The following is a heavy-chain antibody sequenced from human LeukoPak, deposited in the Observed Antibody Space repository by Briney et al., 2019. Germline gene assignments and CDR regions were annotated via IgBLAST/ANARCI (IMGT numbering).Heavy chain of an antibody. CDR3: ASVVVPAATILDAFDI. V-gene: IGHV4-59*12. D-gene: IGHD2-2*01. Sequence: KSSETLSLTCTVSGGSISSYYWSWIRQPPGKGLEWIGYIYYSGSTYYNPSLKSRVTISVDTSKNQFSLKPSSVTAADTAVYYCASVVVPAATILDAFDIWGQGTMVTVSS. CDR1: GGSISSYY. J-gene: IGHJ3*02. CDR2: IYYSGST.